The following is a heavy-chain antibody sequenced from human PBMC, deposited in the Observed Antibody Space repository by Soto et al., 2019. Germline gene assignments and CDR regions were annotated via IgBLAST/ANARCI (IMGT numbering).Heavy chain of an antibody. CDR3: ARLRPLKY. CDR2: IHYSGTT. V-gene: IGHV4-39*01. J-gene: IGHJ4*02. CDR1: DDSISSSTYY. Sequence: QLQLQESGPGLVKPSETLSLTCTVSDDSISSSTYYWGWIRQPPGKGLEWIGSIHYSGTTHYNPSLKSRVTISVDTSKNQFALKLSSVTAADTAVYYCARLRPLKYWGQGTLVTVSS.